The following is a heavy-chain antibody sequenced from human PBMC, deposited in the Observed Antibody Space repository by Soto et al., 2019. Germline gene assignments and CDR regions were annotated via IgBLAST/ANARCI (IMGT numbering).Heavy chain of an antibody. CDR3: AILGGQSLVRGGNY. V-gene: IGHV3-48*01. J-gene: IGHJ4*02. Sequence: EVQLVESGGGLVQPGGSLRLSCAASGFTFSSYSMNWIRQAPGKGLEWVSYISSSGSTIYYADSVKGRFTISRDNAKNSVDLQMNSLRAEDTAVYYCAILGGQSLVRGGNYWGQGTLVTVSS. CDR2: ISSSGSTI. D-gene: IGHD3-10*01. CDR1: GFTFSSYS.